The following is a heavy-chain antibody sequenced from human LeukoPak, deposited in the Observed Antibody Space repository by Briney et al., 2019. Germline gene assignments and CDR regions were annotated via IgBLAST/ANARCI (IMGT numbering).Heavy chain of an antibody. CDR2: ISGSGGST. J-gene: IGHJ4*02. D-gene: IGHD2-2*01. CDR3: AKGEGYQLLKGFDY. Sequence: GGTLRLSCAASGFTFSSYGMSWVRQAPGKGLEWVSAISGSGGSTYYADSVKGRFTISRGNSKNTLYLQMNSLRAEDTAVYYCAKGEGYQLLKGFDYWGQGTLVTVSS. CDR1: GFTFSSYG. V-gene: IGHV3-23*01.